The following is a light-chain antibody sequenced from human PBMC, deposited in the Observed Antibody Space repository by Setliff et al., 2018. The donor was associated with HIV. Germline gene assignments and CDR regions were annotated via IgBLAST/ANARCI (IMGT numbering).Light chain of an antibody. CDR1: SSDVGGYDY. CDR3: CSYTSSTTLV. V-gene: IGLV2-14*01. Sequence: QSALTQPASVSGSPGQSITISCTGTSSDVGGYDYVSWYQQHPGKVPKLMLYEVGNRPSGVSNRFSGSKSGNTASLTISGLQAEDEADCYCCSYTSSTTLVFGTGTKVTVL. J-gene: IGLJ1*01. CDR2: EVG.